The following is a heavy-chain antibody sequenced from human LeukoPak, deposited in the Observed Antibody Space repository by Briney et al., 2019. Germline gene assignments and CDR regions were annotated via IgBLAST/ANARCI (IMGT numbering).Heavy chain of an antibody. Sequence: GASVKVSCMASGYTFTGYSMHWVRQAPGQGLEWMGRINPNSGGTNYAQKFQGRVTMTRDTSISTAHMELSSLRSDDTAVYYCARDRLAAGGSGAWGQGTLVTVSS. J-gene: IGHJ5*02. V-gene: IGHV1-2*06. CDR3: ARDRLAAGGSGA. CDR1: GYTFTGYS. CDR2: INPNSGGT. D-gene: IGHD6-13*01.